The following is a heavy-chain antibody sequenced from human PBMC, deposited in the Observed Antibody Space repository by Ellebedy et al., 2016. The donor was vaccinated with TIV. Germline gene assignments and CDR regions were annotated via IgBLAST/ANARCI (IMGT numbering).Heavy chain of an antibody. Sequence: SETLSLTXTVSGGSISSYYWSWIRQPPGKGLEWIGYIYYSGSTNYNPSLKSRVTISVDTSKNQFSLKLSSVTAADTAVYYCARLVGATTDAFDIWGQGTLVTVSS. CDR3: ARLVGATTDAFDI. D-gene: IGHD1-26*01. V-gene: IGHV4-59*12. CDR2: IYYSGST. J-gene: IGHJ4*02. CDR1: GGSISSYY.